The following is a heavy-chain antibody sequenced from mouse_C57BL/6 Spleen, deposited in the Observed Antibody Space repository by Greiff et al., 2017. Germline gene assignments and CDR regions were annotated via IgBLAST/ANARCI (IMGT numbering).Heavy chain of an antibody. J-gene: IGHJ4*01. D-gene: IGHD2-5*01. CDR3: ARRYSNSYYYAMDY. V-gene: IGHV5-17*01. CDR2: ISSGSSTI. Sequence: DVHLVESGGGLVKPGGSLKLSCAASGFTFSDYGMHWVRQAPEKGLEWVAYISSGSSTIYYADTVKGRFTISRDNAKNTLFLQMTSLRSEDTAMYYCARRYSNSYYYAMDYWGQGTSVTVSS. CDR1: GFTFSDYG.